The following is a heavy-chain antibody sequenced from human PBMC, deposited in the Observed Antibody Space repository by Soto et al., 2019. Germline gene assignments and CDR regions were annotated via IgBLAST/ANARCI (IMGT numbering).Heavy chain of an antibody. J-gene: IGHJ4*02. CDR2: ISAYNGNT. V-gene: IGHV1-18*01. D-gene: IGHD3-9*01. CDR3: AREFSDILTGYYLDY. CDR1: GYTFTSYG. Sequence: QVQLVQSGAEVKKPGASVKVSCKASGYTFTSYGISWVRQAPGQGLEWMGWISAYNGNTNYGQKLQGRVTMTTDTSTSTAYMELRSLRSDDTAVYYCAREFSDILTGYYLDYWGQGTLVTVSS.